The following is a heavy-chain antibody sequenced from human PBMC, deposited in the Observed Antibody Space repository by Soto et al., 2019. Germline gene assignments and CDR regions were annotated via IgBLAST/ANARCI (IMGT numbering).Heavy chain of an antibody. J-gene: IGHJ3*02. CDR2: IYYSGST. D-gene: IGHD2-8*01. Sequence: QVQLQESGPGLVKPSETLSLTCTVSGGSISSYYWSWIRQPPGKGLEWIGYIYYSGSTNYNPSLKSRVTISVDTSKNQFALKLSSVSAADTAVYYCARDYPHGASYAFDIWGQGTMVTVSS. V-gene: IGHV4-59*01. CDR3: ARDYPHGASYAFDI. CDR1: GGSISSYY.